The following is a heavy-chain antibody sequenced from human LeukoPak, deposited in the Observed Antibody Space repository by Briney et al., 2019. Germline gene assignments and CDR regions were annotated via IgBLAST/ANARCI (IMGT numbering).Heavy chain of an antibody. V-gene: IGHV4-4*07. CDR1: GGSISSYC. Sequence: SETLSLTCTVSGGSISSYCWSCIRQPAGKGLEWIERICTSGSTNYNPSLKSRVTMSVDTSKNQFSLKLSSVTAADTAVYYCAEGGQWLRVWGQGTLVTVSS. CDR2: ICTSGST. J-gene: IGHJ4*02. CDR3: AEGGQWLRV. D-gene: IGHD6-19*01.